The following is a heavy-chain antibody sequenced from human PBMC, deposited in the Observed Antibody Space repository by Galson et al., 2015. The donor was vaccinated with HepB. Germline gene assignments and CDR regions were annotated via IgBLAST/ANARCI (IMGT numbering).Heavy chain of an antibody. J-gene: IGHJ4*02. CDR1: GDSVSSHSAA. V-gene: IGHV6-1*01. D-gene: IGHD6-13*01. CDR3: ARGGSSWPSHYFDY. Sequence: CAISGDSVSSHSAAWNWIRQSPSRGLEWLGRTYYRSKWYNDYAVSVKSRITINPDTSKNQFSLQLNSVTPEDTAVYYCARGGSSWPSHYFDYWGQGTLVTVSS. CDR2: TYYRSKWYN.